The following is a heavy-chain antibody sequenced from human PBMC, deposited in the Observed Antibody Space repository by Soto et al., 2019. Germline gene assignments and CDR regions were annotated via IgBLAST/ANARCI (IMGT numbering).Heavy chain of an antibody. J-gene: IGHJ4*02. V-gene: IGHV3-64*01. Sequence: EVQLVESGGGLVQPGVSLRLSCAASGFTFSSYAMHWVRQAPGKGLEYVSAISSNGGSTYYANSVKGRFTISRDNSKHTLYLQMGSLRAGEMAGYYCASGPGYFFGYWGQGTLVSVSS. CDR1: GFTFSSYA. CDR2: ISSNGGST. CDR3: ASGPGYFFGY.